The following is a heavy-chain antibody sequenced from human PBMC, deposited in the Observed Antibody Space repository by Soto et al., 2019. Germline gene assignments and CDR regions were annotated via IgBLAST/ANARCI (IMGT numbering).Heavy chain of an antibody. V-gene: IGHV3-30-3*01. CDR2: ISYDGSSK. Sequence: GGSLRLSCAASGFIFSSYSMHWVRQAPGKGLEWAALISYDGSSKNYADSVKGRFTISRDNSRNTLYLQMDSLRAEDTAVYYCARAHYYNSSGSWGQGTLVTVSS. CDR3: ARAHYYNSSGS. J-gene: IGHJ4*02. CDR1: GFIFSSYS. D-gene: IGHD3-22*01.